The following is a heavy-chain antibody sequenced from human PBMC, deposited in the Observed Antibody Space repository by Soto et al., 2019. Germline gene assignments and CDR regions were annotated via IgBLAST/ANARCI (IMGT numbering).Heavy chain of an antibody. J-gene: IGHJ6*02. V-gene: IGHV3-53*01. D-gene: IGHD6-6*01. CDR1: GFTVSSNY. CDR3: SGQLVRDYYYYGMDV. CDR2: IYSGGST. Sequence: PGGSLRLSCAASGFTVSSNYMSWVRQAPGKGLEWVSVIYSGGSTYYADSVKGRFTISRDNSKNTLYLQMNSLRAEDTAVYYCSGQLVRDYYYYGMDVWGQGTTVTVSS.